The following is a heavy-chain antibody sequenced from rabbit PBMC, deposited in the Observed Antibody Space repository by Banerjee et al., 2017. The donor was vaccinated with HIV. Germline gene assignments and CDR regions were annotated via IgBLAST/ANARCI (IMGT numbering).Heavy chain of an antibody. CDR3: ARDYAGSSGYYLPHDFDL. J-gene: IGHJ4*01. Sequence: QSLEESGGDLVKPGASLTLTCTASGFTLSNYYMCWVRQAPGKGLEWIACIYAGSSGSTYYASWAKGRFTISKTSSTTVTLQMTSLTAADTATYFCARDYAGSSGYYLPHDFDLWGPGTLVTVS. CDR2: IYAGSSGST. D-gene: IGHD1-1*01. CDR1: GFTLSNYY. V-gene: IGHV1S40*01.